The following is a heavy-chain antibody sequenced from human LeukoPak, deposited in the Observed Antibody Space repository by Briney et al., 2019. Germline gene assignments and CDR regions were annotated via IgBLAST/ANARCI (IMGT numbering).Heavy chain of an antibody. Sequence: PPGGSLRLSCAASGFTFDDYAMYWVRQAPGKGLEWVSLISWDGGSTYYADSVKGRFTISRDNSKNSLYLQMNSLRAEDTALYYCARGIYSWKYWGQGTLVTVSS. J-gene: IGHJ4*02. D-gene: IGHD1-1*01. CDR2: ISWDGGST. V-gene: IGHV3-43D*03. CDR1: GFTFDDYA. CDR3: ARGIYSWKY.